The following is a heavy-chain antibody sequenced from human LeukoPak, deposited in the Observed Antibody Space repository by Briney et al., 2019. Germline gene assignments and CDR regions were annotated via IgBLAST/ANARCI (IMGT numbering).Heavy chain of an antibody. CDR2: INHSGST. Sequence: SETLSLTCAVYGGSFSGYYWSWIRQPPGKGLEWIGEINHSGSTNYNPSLKGRVTISVDTSKNQFSLKLSSVTAADTAVYYCAGLVYYYYGMDVWGQGTTVTVSS. V-gene: IGHV4-34*01. CDR1: GGSFSGYY. D-gene: IGHD6-6*01. CDR3: AGLVYYYYGMDV. J-gene: IGHJ6*02.